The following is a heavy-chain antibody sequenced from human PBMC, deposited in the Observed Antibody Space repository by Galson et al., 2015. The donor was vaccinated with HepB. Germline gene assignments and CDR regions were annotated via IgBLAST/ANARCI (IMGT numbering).Heavy chain of an antibody. CDR1: GGTFSSYA. CDR3: ARETSNRIAAAAPYWYFDL. CDR2: IIPIFGTA. V-gene: IGHV1-69*06. D-gene: IGHD6-13*01. J-gene: IGHJ2*01. Sequence: SVKVSCKASGGTFSSYAISWVRQAPGQGLEWMGGIIPIFGTANYAQKFQGRVTITADKSTSTAYMELSSLRSEDTAVYYCARETSNRIAAAAPYWYFDLWGRGTLVTVSS.